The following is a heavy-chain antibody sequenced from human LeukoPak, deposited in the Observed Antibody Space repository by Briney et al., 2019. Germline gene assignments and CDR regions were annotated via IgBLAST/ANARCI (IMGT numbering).Heavy chain of an antibody. J-gene: IGHJ6*02. D-gene: IGHD3-3*02. CDR1: GFTFSSYG. CDR2: ISYDGSNK. CDR3: ARDRRIFGVAHYYGMDV. Sequence: GGSLRLSCAASGFTFSSYGMHWVRQAPGKGLEWVAVISYDGSNKYYADSVKGRFTISRDNSKNTLYLQMNSLRAEDTAVYYCARDRRIFGVAHYYGMDVWGQGTTVTVSS. V-gene: IGHV3-30*03.